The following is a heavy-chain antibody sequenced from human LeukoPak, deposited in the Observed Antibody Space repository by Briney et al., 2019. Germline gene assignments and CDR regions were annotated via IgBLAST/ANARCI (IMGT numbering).Heavy chain of an antibody. D-gene: IGHD2-2*01. V-gene: IGHV3-21*01. CDR2: ISSSSSYI. J-gene: IGHJ2*01. CDR1: GFTFSSYS. Sequence: PGGSLRLSCAASGFTFSSYSMNWVRQAPGKGLERVSSISSSSSYIYYADSVKGRFTISRDNAKNSLYLQMNSLRAEDTAVYYCARGKSLVPAAILLPYFDLWGRGTLVTVSS. CDR3: ARGKSLVPAAILLPYFDL.